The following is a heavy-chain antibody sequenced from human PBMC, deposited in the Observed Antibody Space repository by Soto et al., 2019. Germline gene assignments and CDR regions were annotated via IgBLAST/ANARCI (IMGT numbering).Heavy chain of an antibody. CDR1: GFTFSSYD. J-gene: IGHJ4*02. CDR3: ARHKRDLRFLEWSYYFDY. Sequence: QVQLVESGGGVVQPGRSLRLSCAASGFTFSSYDIHWVRQAPGKGLEWVALISYDGSNKYYADSVKGRFTISRDNSKNTLYLQMTSLRAEDTAVYYCARHKRDLRFLEWSYYFDYWGQGTLVTVSS. V-gene: IGHV3-30-3*01. CDR2: ISYDGSNK. D-gene: IGHD3-3*01.